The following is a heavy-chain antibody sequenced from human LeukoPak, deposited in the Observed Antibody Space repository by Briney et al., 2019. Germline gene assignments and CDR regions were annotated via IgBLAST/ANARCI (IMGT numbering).Heavy chain of an antibody. CDR2: ISSSSSYI. Sequence: PGGSLRLSCAASGFTFSSYAMSWVRQAPGKGLEWVSSISSSSSYIYYADSVKGRFTISRDNAKNSLYLQMNSLRAEDTAVYYCATSGSYRNWFDPWGQGTLVTVSS. J-gene: IGHJ5*02. D-gene: IGHD1-26*01. V-gene: IGHV3-21*01. CDR1: GFTFSSYA. CDR3: ATSGSYRNWFDP.